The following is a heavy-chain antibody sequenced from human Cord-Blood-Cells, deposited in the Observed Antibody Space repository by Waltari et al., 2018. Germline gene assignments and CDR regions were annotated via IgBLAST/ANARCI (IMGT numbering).Heavy chain of an antibody. CDR1: GGSFSGYY. Sequence: QVQLQQWGAGLLKPSETLSLTCAVYGGSFSGYYWSWIRQPPGKGLAWIGEIKHSGSTNNNPSLKSRGTISVEASKNQFSRRLSAVTAADTAVYYCAGWSVTAGTFDYWGQGTLVTVSS. CDR2: IKHSGST. D-gene: IGHD6-13*01. CDR3: AGWSVTAGTFDY. V-gene: IGHV4-34*04. J-gene: IGHJ4*02.